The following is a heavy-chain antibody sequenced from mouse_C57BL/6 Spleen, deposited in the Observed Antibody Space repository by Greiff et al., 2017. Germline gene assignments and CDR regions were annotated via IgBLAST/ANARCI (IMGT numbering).Heavy chain of an antibody. D-gene: IGHD2-4*01. Sequence: VQLQQSGAELVRPGASVTLSCKASGYTFTDYEMHWVKQTPVHGLEWIGAIDPETGGTAYNQKFKGKAILTADKSSSTAYMELRSLTSEDSAVYYCTREGLRRRAWFAYWGQGTLVTVSA. CDR3: TREGLRRRAWFAY. CDR1: GYTFTDYE. CDR2: IDPETGGT. V-gene: IGHV1-15*01. J-gene: IGHJ3*01.